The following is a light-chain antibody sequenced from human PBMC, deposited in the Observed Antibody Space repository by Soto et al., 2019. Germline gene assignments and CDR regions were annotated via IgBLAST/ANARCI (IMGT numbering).Light chain of an antibody. J-gene: IGKJ1*01. CDR2: AAS. CDR3: LLDFRYFWA. V-gene: IGKV1-8*01. CDR1: QGISSA. Sequence: AIRMTQSPSSFSASTGDRVTITCRASQGISSALAWYQQKPGKAPKLLIYAASTLQSGVPSRFSGSGSGTDFTLTISCLQSEDFATYYCLLDFRYFWAFGQGTKVDIK.